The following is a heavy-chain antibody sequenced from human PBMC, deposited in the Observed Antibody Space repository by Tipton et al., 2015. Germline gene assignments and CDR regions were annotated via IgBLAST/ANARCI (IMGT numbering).Heavy chain of an antibody. CDR2: ISPSSRYI. CDR1: GFTFSSYG. Sequence: SLRLSCAASGFTFSSYGMHWVRQAPGKGLEWVSFISPSSRYIYYGGSVKGRFTISRDNRRNSLNLQMNSLRAEDTAVYYCVRDPGRYFDYWGQGTLATVSS. V-gene: IGHV3-21*01. J-gene: IGHJ4*02. CDR3: VRDPGRYFDY.